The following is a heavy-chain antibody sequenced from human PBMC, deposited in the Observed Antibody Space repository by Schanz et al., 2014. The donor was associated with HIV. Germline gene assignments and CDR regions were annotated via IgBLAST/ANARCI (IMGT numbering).Heavy chain of an antibody. D-gene: IGHD6-13*01. V-gene: IGHV1-69*01. J-gene: IGHJ4*02. Sequence: QVQLVQSGAEVKKPGSSVKVFCRASGGTFINYAFSWVRHAPGQGLEGMGGIIPLFGTSNYAQKFQGRATITADESTSTAYMELSSLRSEDTAVYYCARDSPVAAGTLDYWGQGTLVTVSS. CDR2: IIPLFGTS. CDR1: GGTFINYA. CDR3: ARDSPVAAGTLDY.